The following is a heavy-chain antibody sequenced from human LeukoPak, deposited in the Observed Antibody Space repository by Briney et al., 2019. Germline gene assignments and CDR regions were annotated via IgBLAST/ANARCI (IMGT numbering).Heavy chain of an antibody. Sequence: GGSLRLSCAASGFTFSTHGIHWVRQAPGKGLEWVAFIWYDGSNQYYADSVKGRFTISRDDSKNTLYLQMNSLRAEDTAVYYCARDKRVTHMDVWGQGTTVTVSS. D-gene: IGHD3-10*01. V-gene: IGHV3-33*01. CDR2: IWYDGSNQ. CDR3: ARDKRVTHMDV. CDR1: GFTFSTHG. J-gene: IGHJ6*02.